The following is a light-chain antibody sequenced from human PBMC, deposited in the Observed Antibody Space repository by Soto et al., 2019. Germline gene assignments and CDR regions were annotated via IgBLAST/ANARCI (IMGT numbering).Light chain of an antibody. CDR3: ATWDVSLSGWV. CDR2: EVT. J-gene: IGLJ3*02. V-gene: IGLV2-8*01. Sequence: QSALAQPPSASGSPGQSVTISCTGTSSDVGDNYVSWYQQHLGKAPKLIIYEVTLRPSGVPDRFSGSKSGNTASLTVSGLQADDEADYYCATWDVSLSGWVFGGGTKLTVL. CDR1: SSDVGDNY.